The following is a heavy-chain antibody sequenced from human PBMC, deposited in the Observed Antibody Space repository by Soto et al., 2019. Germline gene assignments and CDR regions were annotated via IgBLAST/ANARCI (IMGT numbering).Heavy chain of an antibody. V-gene: IGHV3-48*01. CDR2: ISSTTGSTI. D-gene: IGHD3-10*01. CDR3: AREAPFVASYGSGSYFIRAMDV. CDR1: GFTFSTYS. Sequence: GGSLRLSCTASGFTFSTYSMNWVRQAPGKGLEWISYISSTTGSTIFHADSVKGRFTISRDNAKNSLYLQMNSLRVEDTAVYYCAREAPFVASYGSGSYFIRAMDVWGKGTTVTVSS. J-gene: IGHJ6*03.